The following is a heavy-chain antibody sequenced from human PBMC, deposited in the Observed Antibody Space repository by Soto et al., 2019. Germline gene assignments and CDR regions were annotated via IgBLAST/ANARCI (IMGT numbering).Heavy chain of an antibody. CDR3: ARVDPRCVAVTRDY. CDR1: GYTFSTHG. CDR2: ISGFNGNI. Sequence: QVQFVQSGPEVRKPGASVKVSCKASGYTFSTHGFSWVRQAPGQGLEWMGWISGFNGNIDYAQKFQGRVTLTADASTSTVYMELGSLGADDTGIYYGARVDPRCVAVTRDYWGQGTLVTFSS. D-gene: IGHD2-21*02. J-gene: IGHJ4*02. V-gene: IGHV1-18*01.